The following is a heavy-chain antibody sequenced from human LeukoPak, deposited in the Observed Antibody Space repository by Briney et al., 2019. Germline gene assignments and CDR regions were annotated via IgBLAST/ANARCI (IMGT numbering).Heavy chain of an antibody. D-gene: IGHD3-3*01. J-gene: IGHJ3*02. Sequence: SVKVSCKASGGTFSSYAISWVRQAPGQGLEWMGRIIPILGIANYAQKFQGSVTITADKSTSTAYMELSSLRSEDTAVYYCARDLEDFWSGYYEGPDAFDIWGQGTMVTVSS. CDR3: ARDLEDFWSGYYEGPDAFDI. CDR1: GGTFSSYA. V-gene: IGHV1-69*04. CDR2: IIPILGIA.